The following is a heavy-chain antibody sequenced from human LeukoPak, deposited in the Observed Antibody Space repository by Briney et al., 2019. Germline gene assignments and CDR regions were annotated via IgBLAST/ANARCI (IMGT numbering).Heavy chain of an antibody. Sequence: SETLSLTCTVSGGSISRYYWSWIRQPPGKGLEWIGYIYYSGSTNYSPSLKSRVTISVDTFKNQFSLKLSSVTAADTAVYYCARERGRVAGGSGSYYPRGWDYYYYMDVWGKGTTVTIS. CDR1: GGSISRYY. D-gene: IGHD3-10*01. V-gene: IGHV4-59*12. CDR2: IYYSGST. CDR3: ARERGRVAGGSGSYYPRGWDYYYYMDV. J-gene: IGHJ6*03.